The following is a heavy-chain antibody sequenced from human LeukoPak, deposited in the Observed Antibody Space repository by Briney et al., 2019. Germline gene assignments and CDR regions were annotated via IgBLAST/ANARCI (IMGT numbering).Heavy chain of an antibody. D-gene: IGHD4/OR15-4a*01. Sequence: SGGSLRLSCAASGFTFSTHSMNWVRQAPGKGLEWVSSISASSTYMYYADSVKGRFTISRDNAKNSLYLQMNSLRVEDTAVYYCARLTNLDSWGQGTLVTVSS. J-gene: IGHJ4*02. V-gene: IGHV3-21*01. CDR1: GFTFSTHS. CDR3: ARLTNLDS. CDR2: ISASSTYM.